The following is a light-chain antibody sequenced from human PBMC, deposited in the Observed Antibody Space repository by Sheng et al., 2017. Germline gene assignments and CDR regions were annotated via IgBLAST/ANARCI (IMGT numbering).Light chain of an antibody. J-gene: IGLJ2*01. CDR1: VLDKKKY. V-gene: IGLV3-27*01. CDR2: KDS. CDR3: YSAADNNLGV. Sequence: SYELTQPSSVSVSPGQTARITCSGDVLDKKKYARWFQQKPGQAPVLVIYKDSERPSGIPERFSGSSSGTTVTLTISGAQVEDEADYYCYSAADNNLGVFGGGTKLTVL.